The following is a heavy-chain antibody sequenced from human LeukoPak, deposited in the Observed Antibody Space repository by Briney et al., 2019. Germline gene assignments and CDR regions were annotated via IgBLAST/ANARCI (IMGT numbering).Heavy chain of an antibody. D-gene: IGHD1-26*01. V-gene: IGHV4-61*01. CDR1: GGSVSSGSDD. Sequence: SETLSFTCTVSGGSVSSGSDDWSWIRQPPWKGLEWIGYIYYSGSTNYNPPLKSRVTISVDTSNNQFSLKLSSVPAADTAVYYCARAKKKIPIGRYWFDPWGQGTLVTVSS. CDR2: IYYSGST. J-gene: IGHJ5*02. CDR3: ARAKKKIPIGRYWFDP.